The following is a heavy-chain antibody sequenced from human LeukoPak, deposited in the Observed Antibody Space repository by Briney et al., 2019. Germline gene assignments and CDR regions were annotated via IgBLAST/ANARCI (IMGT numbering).Heavy chain of an antibody. V-gene: IGHV4-31*03. CDR1: GGSISSGDYY. J-gene: IGHJ4*02. Sequence: SETLSLTCTVSGGSISSGDYYWSWIRQPPGKGLEWIGYIYYSGSTYYNPFLKSRVTISVDTSKNQFSLKLSSVTAADTAVYYCARFPTTTVTTPGFDYWGQGTLVTVSS. D-gene: IGHD4-17*01. CDR3: ARFPTTTVTTPGFDY. CDR2: IYYSGST.